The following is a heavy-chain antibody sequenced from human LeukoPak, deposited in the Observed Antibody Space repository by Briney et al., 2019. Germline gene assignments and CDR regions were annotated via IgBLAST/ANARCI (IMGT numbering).Heavy chain of an antibody. CDR3: ASTAAQFEFDY. V-gene: IGHV1-69*02. CDR2: IIPILGIA. D-gene: IGHD6-6*01. Sequence: ASVKVSCKASGYTFTSYYMHWVRQAPGQGLEWMGRIIPILGIANYAQKFQGRVTITADKSTSTAYMELSSLRSEDTAVYYCASTAAQFEFDYWGQGTLVTVSS. J-gene: IGHJ4*02. CDR1: GYTFTSYY.